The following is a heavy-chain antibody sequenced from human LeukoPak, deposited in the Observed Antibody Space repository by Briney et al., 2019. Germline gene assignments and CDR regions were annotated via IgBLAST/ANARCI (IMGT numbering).Heavy chain of an antibody. D-gene: IGHD6-19*01. CDR1: GFTFSSYA. Sequence: TGGSLRLSCAASGFTFSSYAMSWVRQAPVKGLEWVSAISGSGGSTYYADSVKGRFTISRDNSKNTLYLQMNSLRAEDTAVYYCAKDTRHSSKFDYWGQGTLVTVSS. CDR2: ISGSGGST. CDR3: AKDTRHSSKFDY. V-gene: IGHV3-23*01. J-gene: IGHJ4*02.